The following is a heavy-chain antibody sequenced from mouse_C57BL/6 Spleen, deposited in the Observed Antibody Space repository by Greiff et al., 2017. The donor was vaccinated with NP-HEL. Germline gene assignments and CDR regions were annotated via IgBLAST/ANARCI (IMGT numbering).Heavy chain of an antibody. Sequence: EVQVVESGGGLVKPGGSLKLSCAASGFTFSSYAMSWVRQTPEKRLEWVATISDGGSYTYYPDNVKGRFTISRDNAKNNLYLQMSHLKSEDTAMYYCAREGDYYYGSSYEAYWGQGTLVTVSA. J-gene: IGHJ3*01. CDR3: AREGDYYYGSSYEAY. CDR2: ISDGGSYT. V-gene: IGHV5-4*01. D-gene: IGHD1-1*01. CDR1: GFTFSSYA.